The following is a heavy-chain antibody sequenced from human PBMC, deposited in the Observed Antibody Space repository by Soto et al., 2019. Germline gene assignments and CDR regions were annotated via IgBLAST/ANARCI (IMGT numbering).Heavy chain of an antibody. CDR3: ARAPYSSSSVLMGY. D-gene: IGHD6-6*01. J-gene: IGHJ4*02. Sequence: EVQLVESGGGLVQPGGSLKLSCSASGFTLSSFDMNWVRQPPGKGLEWVSYISSRSGTIYYADSVKGRFTISRDNAKNSLYLQMNSLRAEASAVYYCARAPYSSSSVLMGYWGQGTLVTVSS. V-gene: IGHV3-48*04. CDR2: ISSRSGTI. CDR1: GFTLSSFD.